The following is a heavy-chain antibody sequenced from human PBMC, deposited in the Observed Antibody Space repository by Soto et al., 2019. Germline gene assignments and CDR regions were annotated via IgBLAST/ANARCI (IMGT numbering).Heavy chain of an antibody. CDR3: ARGLDGSYYYGMDV. CDR1: GYTFTGYY. Sequence: ASVKVSCKASGYTFTGYYMHWVRQAPGQGHEWMGWINPNSGGTNYAQKFQGWVTMTRDTSISTAYMELSRLRSDDTAVYYCARGLDGSYYYGMDVWGQGTTVTVSS. J-gene: IGHJ6*02. D-gene: IGHD2-15*01. V-gene: IGHV1-2*04. CDR2: INPNSGGT.